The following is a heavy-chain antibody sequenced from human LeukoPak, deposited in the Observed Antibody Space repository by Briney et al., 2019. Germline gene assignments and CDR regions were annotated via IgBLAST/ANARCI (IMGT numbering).Heavy chain of an antibody. D-gene: IGHD6-13*01. V-gene: IGHV3-23*01. CDR3: ARVIRAAPGKGYFDY. J-gene: IGHJ4*02. CDR2: ISGSGGGT. CDR1: GFTFSSQA. Sequence: GGSLRLSCAASGFTFSSQAMSWVRQAPGKGLEWVSAISGSGGGTYYADSVKGRFTISRDNSMNALYLQMNSLRAGDTAIYYCARVIRAAPGKGYFDYWGQGTLVTVSS.